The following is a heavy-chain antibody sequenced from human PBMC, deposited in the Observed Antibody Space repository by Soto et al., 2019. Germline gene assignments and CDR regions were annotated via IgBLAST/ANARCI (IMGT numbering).Heavy chain of an antibody. CDR1: GYTFTSYD. V-gene: IGHV1-8*01. Sequence: ASMKVSWKASGYTFTSYDINWVRQATGQGLEWMGWMNPNSGNTGYAQKFQGRVTMTRNTSISTAYMELSSLRSEDTAVYYCARGRGKGCSGGSCYSPPLGYWGQGTLVTVSS. CDR3: ARGRGKGCSGGSCYSPPLGY. CDR2: MNPNSGNT. J-gene: IGHJ4*02. D-gene: IGHD2-15*01.